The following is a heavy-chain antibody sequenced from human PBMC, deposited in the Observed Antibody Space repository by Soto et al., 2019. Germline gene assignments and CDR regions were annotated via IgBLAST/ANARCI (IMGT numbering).Heavy chain of an antibody. CDR3: AKDLFPPDYYYYGMGV. CDR1: GFTFSSYG. V-gene: IGHV3-30*18. Sequence: GGSLRLSCAASGFTFSSYGMHWVRQAPCKGLEWVAVISYDGSNKYYADSVKGRFTISRDNSKNTLYLQMNSLRAEDTAVYYCAKDLFPPDYYYYGMGVWGQGTTVTVSS. D-gene: IGHD2-21*01. J-gene: IGHJ6*02. CDR2: ISYDGSNK.